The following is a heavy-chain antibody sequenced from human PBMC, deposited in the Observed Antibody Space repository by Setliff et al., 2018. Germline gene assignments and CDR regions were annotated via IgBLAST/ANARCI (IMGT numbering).Heavy chain of an antibody. CDR2: INQEGSGR. D-gene: IGHD6-13*01. CDR3: VKDVVGYSSTWPKRDYFDY. CDR1: GFIFSSLW. Sequence: AGGSLRLSCEASGFIFSSLWMSWVRQAPGRGLEWVANINQEGSGRYYVDSVKGRFSISRDNAKSSLYLQMNSLRAEDTAVYYCVKDVVGYSSTWPKRDYFDYWGQGTLVTVSS. J-gene: IGHJ4*02. V-gene: IGHV3-7*03.